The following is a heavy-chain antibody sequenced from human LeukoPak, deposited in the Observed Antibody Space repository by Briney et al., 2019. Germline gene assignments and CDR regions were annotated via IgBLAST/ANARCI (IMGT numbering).Heavy chain of an antibody. CDR2: ISAYNGNT. V-gene: IGHV1-18*01. CDR1: GYTFTSYG. J-gene: IGHJ4*02. D-gene: IGHD6-19*01. CDR3: ARASSGWYSGTFDY. Sequence: ASVKVSCKASGYTFTSYGISWVRQAPGQGLEWMGWISAYNGNTNYGQKFQDRVTMTTDTSTSTAYMDLRSLRSDDTAVYYCARASSGWYSGTFDYWGQGTLVTVSS.